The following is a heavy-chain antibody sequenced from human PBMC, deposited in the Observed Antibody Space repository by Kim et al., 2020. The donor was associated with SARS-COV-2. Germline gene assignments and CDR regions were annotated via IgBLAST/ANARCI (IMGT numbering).Heavy chain of an antibody. CDR1: GFTFSSYE. V-gene: IGHV3-48*03. J-gene: IGHJ4*02. Sequence: GGSLRLSCAASGFTFSSYEMNWVRQAPGKGLEWVSYISSSGSTIYYADSVKGRFTISRDNAKNSLYLQMNSLRAEDTAVYYCASLDIVTDAQDYWGQGTLVTVSS. CDR2: ISSSGSTI. D-gene: IGHD5-12*01. CDR3: ASLDIVTDAQDY.